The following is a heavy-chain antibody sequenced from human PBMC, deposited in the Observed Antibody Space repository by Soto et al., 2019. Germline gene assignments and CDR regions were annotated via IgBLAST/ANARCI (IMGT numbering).Heavy chain of an antibody. CDR2: IIPIFGTA. CDR3: AGGGGDGYGVGFDY. D-gene: IGHD5-18*01. J-gene: IGHJ4*02. Sequence: QVQLVQSGAEVKKPGSSVKVSCKASGGTFSSYAISWVRQAPGQGLEWMGGIIPIFGTANYAQKFQGRVTXXAXAXXSTAYVELSSLRAEDTAGYYCAGGGGDGYGVGFDYWGQGTLVTVSS. CDR1: GGTFSSYA. V-gene: IGHV1-69*12.